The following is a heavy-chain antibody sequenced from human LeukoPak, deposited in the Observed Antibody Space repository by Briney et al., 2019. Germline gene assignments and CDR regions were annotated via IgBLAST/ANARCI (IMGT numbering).Heavy chain of an antibody. V-gene: IGHV3-33*06. Sequence: GGSLRLSCAASGFNYSHYGMHWVRQAPGKGLEWVAVIWSDGTEKYYADAVKGRFSISRDDSRKTLYLEMNSLRGEDTAVYYCAKDAQRGFDYSNSLEDWGQGTLVTVSS. D-gene: IGHD4-11*01. CDR1: GFNYSHYG. J-gene: IGHJ4*02. CDR2: IWSDGTEK. CDR3: AKDAQRGFDYSNSLED.